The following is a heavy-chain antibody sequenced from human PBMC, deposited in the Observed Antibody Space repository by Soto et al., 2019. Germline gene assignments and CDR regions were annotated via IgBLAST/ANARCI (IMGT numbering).Heavy chain of an antibody. J-gene: IGHJ6*02. CDR2: IYPGDSDT. D-gene: IGHD5-18*01. CDR3: ARSPRADKAMVMGYYHYYYGMDV. CDR1: GYSFTSYW. Sequence: GESLKISCKGSGYSFTSYWIGWVRQMPGKGLEWMGIIYPGDSDTKYSPSFQGQVTISADKSISTAYLQWSSLKASDTAMYYCARSPRADKAMVMGYYHYYYGMDVWGQGTTVTVSS. V-gene: IGHV5-51*01.